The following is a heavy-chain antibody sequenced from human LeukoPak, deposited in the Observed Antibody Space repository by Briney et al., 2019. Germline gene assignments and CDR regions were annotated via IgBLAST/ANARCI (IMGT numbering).Heavy chain of an antibody. CDR2: FDPEDGET. CDR3: ATGHYDSSGYYIPIDAFDI. J-gene: IGHJ3*02. Sequence: ASVKVSCKVSGYTLTELSMHWVRQAPGKGLEWKGGFDPEDGETIYAQKFQGRVTMTEDTSTDTAYMELSSLRSEDTAVYYCATGHYDSSGYYIPIDAFDIWGQGTMVTVSS. CDR1: GYTLTELS. D-gene: IGHD3-22*01. V-gene: IGHV1-24*01.